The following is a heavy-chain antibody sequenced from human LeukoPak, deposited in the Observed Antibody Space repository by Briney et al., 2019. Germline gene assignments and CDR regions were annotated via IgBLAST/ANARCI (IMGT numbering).Heavy chain of an antibody. V-gene: IGHV3-64*01. CDR2: IGPDGGTT. D-gene: IGHD6-13*01. CDR1: GFTFYTYG. J-gene: IGHJ4*02. CDR3: ARGAQLTDY. Sequence: GGSLRLSCAASGFTFYTYGMHWVRQAPGKGLEYVSGIGPDGGTTYYANSVKGRFTISRDNSNYMLYLQMGSLTADDMGVYYCARGAQLTDYWGQGTLVTVSS.